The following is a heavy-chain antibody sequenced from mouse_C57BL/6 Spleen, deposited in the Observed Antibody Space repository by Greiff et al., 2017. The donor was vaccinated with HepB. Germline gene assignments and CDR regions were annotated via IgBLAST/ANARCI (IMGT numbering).Heavy chain of an antibody. CDR3: ARISDSDAMDY. J-gene: IGHJ4*01. CDR2: IYPGDGDT. V-gene: IGHV1-82*01. Sequence: VQLQQSGPELVKPGASVKISCKASGYAFSSSWMNWVKQRPGKGLEWIGRIYPGDGDTNYNGKFKGEATLTADKSSSTAYMQLSSLTSEDSAVYFCARISDSDAMDYWGQGTSVTVSS. CDR1: GYAFSSSW. D-gene: IGHD2-4*01.